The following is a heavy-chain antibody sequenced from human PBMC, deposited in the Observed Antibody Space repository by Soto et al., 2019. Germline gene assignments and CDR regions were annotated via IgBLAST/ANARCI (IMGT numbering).Heavy chain of an antibody. D-gene: IGHD6-19*01. CDR2: ISSSSSTI. CDR3: AKFWAAAVDYHDAFAI. V-gene: IGHV3-48*01. Sequence: PGGSLRLSCAASGFTFSSYSMNWVRQAPGKGLEWVSYISSSSSTIYYADSVKGRFTISRDNAKNTLYLQMNSLRAEDTAVYYCAKFWAAAVDYHDAFAIWGQGTMVTVSS. J-gene: IGHJ3*02. CDR1: GFTFSSYS.